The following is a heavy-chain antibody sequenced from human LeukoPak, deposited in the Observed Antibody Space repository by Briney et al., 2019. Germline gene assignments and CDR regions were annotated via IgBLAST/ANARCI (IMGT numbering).Heavy chain of an antibody. CDR1: GFTFSSYS. CDR3: ARRPDFDY. CDR2: ISSSSSTI. J-gene: IGHJ4*02. V-gene: IGHV3-48*01. Sequence: GGSLRLSCAAFGFTFSSYSMNWVRQAPGKGLEWVSYISSSSSTIYYADSVKGRFTISRDNAKNSLYLQMNSLRAEDTAVYYCARRPDFDYWGQGTLVTVSS.